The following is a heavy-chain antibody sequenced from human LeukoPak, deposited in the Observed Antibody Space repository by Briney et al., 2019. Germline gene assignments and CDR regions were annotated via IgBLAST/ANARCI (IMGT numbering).Heavy chain of an antibody. J-gene: IGHJ4*02. D-gene: IGHD3-10*01. V-gene: IGHV1-46*01. CDR3: ARYYIEGRCFDY. CDR1: GYTITNNY. CDR2: INPSGTGT. Sequence: ASVKVSCKASGYTITNNYMHWVRQAPGQGLEWMGVINPSGTGTSYAQKFQGRITMSRDTSTSTVYMELSRLRSDDTAMYYCARYYIEGRCFDYWGQGTLVTVSS.